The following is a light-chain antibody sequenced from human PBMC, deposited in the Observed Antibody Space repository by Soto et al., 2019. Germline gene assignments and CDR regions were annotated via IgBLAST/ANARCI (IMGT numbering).Light chain of an antibody. CDR2: EVS. V-gene: IGLV2-8*01. CDR1: SSDVGGYNF. Sequence: QSALTQPPSASGSPGQSVTISCTGTSSDVGGYNFVSWYQQHPGKAPKLMIYEVSKRPSGVPDRFSGSKSGNAASLTVSGLHADDEAYYYCISYSGSKNFVFGGGTKLTVL. CDR3: ISYSGSKNFV. J-gene: IGLJ2*01.